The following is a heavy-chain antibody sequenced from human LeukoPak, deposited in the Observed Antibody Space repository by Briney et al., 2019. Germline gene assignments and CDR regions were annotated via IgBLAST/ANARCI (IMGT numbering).Heavy chain of an antibody. CDR2: INPSGGST. Sequence: GASVKVSCRASGYTFTNYYMHWVRQAPGQGLEWMGIINPSGGSTTYAQKFQDRVTMTRDMSTSTVYMELSSLRSEDTAVYYCARNRWLDCWGQGTLVTVPP. CDR3: ARNRWLDC. CDR1: GYTFTNYY. D-gene: IGHD5-24*01. V-gene: IGHV1-46*01. J-gene: IGHJ4*02.